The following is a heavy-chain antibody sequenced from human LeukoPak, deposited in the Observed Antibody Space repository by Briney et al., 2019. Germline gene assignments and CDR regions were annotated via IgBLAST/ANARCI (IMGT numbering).Heavy chain of an antibody. CDR3: ARASPPRRISSRYYFDY. D-gene: IGHD3-3*02. Sequence: ASVKVSCKASGYTFTGYYMHWVRQAPGQGLEWMGWINPNSGGTNYAQKFQGRVTVTRDTSISTAYMELSRLRSDDTAVYYCARASPPRRISSRYYFDYWGQGTLVTVSS. CDR2: INPNSGGT. V-gene: IGHV1-2*02. CDR1: GYTFTGYY. J-gene: IGHJ4*02.